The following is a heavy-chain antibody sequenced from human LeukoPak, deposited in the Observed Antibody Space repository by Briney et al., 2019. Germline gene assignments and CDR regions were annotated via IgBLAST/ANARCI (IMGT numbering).Heavy chain of an antibody. CDR2: INPNSGGT. CDR3: ARGAKITMVRGYYYYMDV. D-gene: IGHD3-10*01. Sequence: ASVKVSCKVSGYTLTELSMHWVRQAPGQGLEWMGWINPNSGGTNYAQKFQGRVTMTRDTSISTAYMELSRLRSDDTAVYYCARGAKITMVRGYYYYMDVWGKGTTVTISS. V-gene: IGHV1-2*02. J-gene: IGHJ6*03. CDR1: GYTLTELS.